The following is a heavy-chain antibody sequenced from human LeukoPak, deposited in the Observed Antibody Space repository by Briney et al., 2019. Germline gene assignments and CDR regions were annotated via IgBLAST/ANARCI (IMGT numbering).Heavy chain of an antibody. CDR1: GFTFRGFA. CDR3: ARVVALDDAFDI. D-gene: IGHD2-15*01. CDR2: ISSSSSYI. V-gene: IGHV3-21*01. J-gene: IGHJ3*02. Sequence: PGGSLRLSCVGSGFTFRGFAMSWVRQAPGKGLEWVSSISSSSSYIYYADSVKGRFTISRDNAKNSLYLQMNSLRAEDTAVYYCARVVALDDAFDIWGQGTMVTVSS.